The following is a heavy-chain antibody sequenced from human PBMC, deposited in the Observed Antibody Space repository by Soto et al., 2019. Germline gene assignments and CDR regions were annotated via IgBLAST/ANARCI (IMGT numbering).Heavy chain of an antibody. J-gene: IGHJ4*02. Sequence: QLQLQESGSGLVKPSQTLSLTCAVSGGSISSGGYSWSWIRQPPGKGLEWIGYIYHSGSTYYNPSLKCRVTISVDRSKNQFSLKLSSVTAADTAVYYCARVAVDWPGVPDYWGQGTLVTVSS. D-gene: IGHD3-3*01. V-gene: IGHV4-30-2*01. CDR3: ARVAVDWPGVPDY. CDR1: GGSISSGGYS. CDR2: IYHSGST.